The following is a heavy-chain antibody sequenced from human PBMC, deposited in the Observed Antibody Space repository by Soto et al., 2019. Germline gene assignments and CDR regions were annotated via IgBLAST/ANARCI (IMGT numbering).Heavy chain of an antibody. Sequence: SETLSLTCTVSGGSISSYYWSWIRQPAGKGLEWIGRIYTSGSTNYNPSLKNRVTMSVDTSKNQFSLKLSSVTAADTAVYYCARDSYYDSSGYYYYYYGMDVWGQGTTVTVSS. J-gene: IGHJ6*02. V-gene: IGHV4-4*07. CDR3: ARDSYYDSSGYYYYYYGMDV. CDR1: GGSISSYY. CDR2: IYTSGST. D-gene: IGHD3-22*01.